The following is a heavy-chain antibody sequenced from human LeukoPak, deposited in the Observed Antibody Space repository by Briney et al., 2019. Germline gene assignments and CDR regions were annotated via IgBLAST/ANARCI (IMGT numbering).Heavy chain of an antibody. CDR3: AREFSGSNYGFPFDY. V-gene: IGHV3-48*01. CDR2: ISSSSSTI. CDR1: GFTFSNAW. J-gene: IGHJ4*02. D-gene: IGHD1-26*01. Sequence: PGGSLRLSCAASGFTFSNAWMSWVRQAPGKGLEWVSYISSSSSTIYYADSVKGRFTISRDNAKNSLYLQMNSLRAEDTAVYYCAREFSGSNYGFPFDYWGQGTLVTVSS.